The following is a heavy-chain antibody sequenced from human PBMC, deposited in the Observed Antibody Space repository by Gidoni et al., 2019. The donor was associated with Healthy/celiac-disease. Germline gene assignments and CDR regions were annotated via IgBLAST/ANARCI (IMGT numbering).Heavy chain of an antibody. CDR3: ARTNNWNPRLCFDP. D-gene: IGHD1-20*01. V-gene: IGHV2-26*01. J-gene: IGHJ5*02. CDR2: SFSNDEK. Sequence: QVTLKESGPVLVKPTETLTLTCTVSGFSLSNARMGVSWIRQPPGKALEWLAHSFSNDEKSYSPSLKSRLTISKDTSKSQVVLTMTNMDPVDTATYYCARTNNWNPRLCFDPWGQGILVTVSS. CDR1: GFSLSNARMG.